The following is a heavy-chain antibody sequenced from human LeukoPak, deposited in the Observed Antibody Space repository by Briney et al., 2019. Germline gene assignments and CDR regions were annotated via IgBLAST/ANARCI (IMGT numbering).Heavy chain of an antibody. D-gene: IGHD2-2*01. CDR2: ISWNSGSI. CDR3: AKSASFLLHHFDY. J-gene: IGHJ4*02. CDR1: GFTFDDYA. V-gene: IGHV3-9*01. Sequence: GGSLRLSCAASGFTFDDYAMHWVRQAPGKGLEWVSGISWNSGSIGYADSVKGRFTISRDNAKNSLYLQMNSLGAEDTALYYCAKSASFLLHHFDYWGQGTLVTVSS.